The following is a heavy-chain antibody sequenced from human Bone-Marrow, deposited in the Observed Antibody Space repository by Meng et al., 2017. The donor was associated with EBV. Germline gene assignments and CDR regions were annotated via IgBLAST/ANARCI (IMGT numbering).Heavy chain of an antibody. D-gene: IGHD2-2*01. CDR2: IYHSGST. J-gene: IGHJ5*02. CDR3: ARDEDCSSTSCSWIDP. V-gene: IGHV4-4*02. CDR1: GGSISSSNW. Sequence: QVQWTESDPGLVKPSGTASLTCAVSGGSISSSNWWSWVRQPPGKGLEWIGEIYHSGSTNYNPSLKSRVTISVDKSKNQFSLKLSSVTAADTAVYYCARDEDCSSTSCSWIDPWGQGTLVTVSS.